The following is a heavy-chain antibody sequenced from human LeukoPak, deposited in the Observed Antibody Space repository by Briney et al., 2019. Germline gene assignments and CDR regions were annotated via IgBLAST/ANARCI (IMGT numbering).Heavy chain of an antibody. J-gene: IGHJ6*03. V-gene: IGHV3-23*01. CDR2: ISGSGGST. Sequence: PGGSLRLSCAASGFTFSSYAMSWVRQAPGKGLEWVSAISGSGGSTYYADSVKGRFTISRDNSKNTLYLQMNSLRAEDTAVYYCAKTSRGGYSGYVDYYYMDVWGKGTTVTVSS. D-gene: IGHD5-12*01. CDR3: AKTSRGGYSGYVDYYYMDV. CDR1: GFTFSSYA.